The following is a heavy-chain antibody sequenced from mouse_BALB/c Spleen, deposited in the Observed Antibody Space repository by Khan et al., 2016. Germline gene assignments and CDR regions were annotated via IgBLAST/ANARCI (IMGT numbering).Heavy chain of an antibody. Sequence: EVQLQESGPGLVKPSQTVSLTCTVTGISITTGNYRWSWIRQFPGNKLEWIGYIYYSGIITYNPSPTSRTTITRDTSKNHFCLEMNSLTAEDTATYDCARYRYDYFDYWGQGATLTVSS. D-gene: IGHD2-14*01. CDR2: IYYSGII. J-gene: IGHJ2*01. CDR1: GISITTGNYR. V-gene: IGHV3-5*02. CDR3: ARYRYDYFDY.